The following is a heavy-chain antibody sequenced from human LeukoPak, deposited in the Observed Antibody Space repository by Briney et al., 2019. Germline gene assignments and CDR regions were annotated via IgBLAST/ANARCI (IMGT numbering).Heavy chain of an antibody. J-gene: IGHJ5*02. V-gene: IGHV3-74*01. CDR3: ARDLGQYYDTSDNWFDP. D-gene: IGHD3-22*01. CDR1: GYSIGSGYY. CDR2: INSDGINT. Sequence: PSETLSLTCTVSGYSIGSGYYWGWIRQPPGKGLEWVSRINSDGINTSYADSVKGRFTISRDNAKNTLNLQMNSLRAEDTAVYYCARDLGQYYDTSDNWFDPWGQGTLVTVSS.